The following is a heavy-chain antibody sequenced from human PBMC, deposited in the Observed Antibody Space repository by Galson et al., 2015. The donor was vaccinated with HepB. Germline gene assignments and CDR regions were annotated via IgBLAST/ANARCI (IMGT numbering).Heavy chain of an antibody. CDR2: LSGSVGNT. CDR3: AKDRYCSSTSCAFDYYGMDV. D-gene: IGHD2-2*01. CDR1: GFTFSSYA. V-gene: IGHV3-23*01. Sequence: SLRLSCAASGFTFSSYAMSWVRQSPGKGLEWVSTLSGSVGNTYYADFVKGRFTISRDNSKNTLYLQMNSLRAEDTAEYYCAKDRYCSSTSCAFDYYGMDVWGQGTTVTVSS. J-gene: IGHJ6*02.